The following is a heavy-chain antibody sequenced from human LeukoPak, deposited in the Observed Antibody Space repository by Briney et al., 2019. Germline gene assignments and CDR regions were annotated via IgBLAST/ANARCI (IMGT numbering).Heavy chain of an antibody. CDR2: SHNSGST. V-gene: IGHV4-61*02. CDR1: GGSISRGSYY. D-gene: IGHD3-10*01. CDR3: ARQTFGVLYFDS. J-gene: IGHJ4*02. Sequence: PSETLSLTCIVSGGSISRGSYYWNWIRQPAGKGLEWMGRSHNSGSTNYNPSLKSRVTISVDTSKNQFSLNLSSVTAADTAAYYCARQTFGVLYFDSWGPGTLVIVSS.